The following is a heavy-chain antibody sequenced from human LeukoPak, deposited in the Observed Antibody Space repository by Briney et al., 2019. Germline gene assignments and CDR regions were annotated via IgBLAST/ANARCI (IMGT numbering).Heavy chain of an antibody. CDR2: INPNSGGT. V-gene: IGHV1-2*06. J-gene: IGHJ4*02. CDR1: GYTFTGYY. CDR3: ARFLNYCSGGSCYSA. D-gene: IGHD2-15*01. Sequence: GASVKVSCKASGYTFTGYYMHWVRQAPGQGLEWMGRINPNSGGTNYAQKFQGRVTMTRDTSISTAYMELSRLRSDDTAVYYCARFLNYCSGGSCYSAWGQGTLVTVSS.